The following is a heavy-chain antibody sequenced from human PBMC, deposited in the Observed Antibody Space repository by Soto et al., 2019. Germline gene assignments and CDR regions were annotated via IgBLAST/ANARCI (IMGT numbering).Heavy chain of an antibody. J-gene: IGHJ4*02. Sequence: QVHLVESGGGVVQPGGSLRLSCAASGFSFSDYGLHWVRQAPGKGLERVAVIRYDGFNKYYADSVKGRFTISRDNSKKTVYLEMNSLSADDTALYYCARGSFSTSWSAEAIDYWGQGTLVTVSS. D-gene: IGHD3-3*02. V-gene: IGHV3-33*01. CDR3: ARGSFSTSWSAEAIDY. CDR1: GFSFSDYG. CDR2: IRYDGFNK.